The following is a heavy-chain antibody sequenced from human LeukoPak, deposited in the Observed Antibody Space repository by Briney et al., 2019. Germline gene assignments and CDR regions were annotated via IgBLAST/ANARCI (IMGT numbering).Heavy chain of an antibody. CDR2: IKQDGGEK. CDR3: ARDHLRVGATGASDT. J-gene: IGHJ3*02. V-gene: IGHV3-7*05. Sequence: PGGSLRLSCAASRFTFSNYWMSWVRQAPGKGLEWVANIKQDGGEKYYVDSVKGRFTISRDNAKNSLYLQMSSLRAEDTAVYYCARDHLRVGATGASDTWGQGTMVTVSS. D-gene: IGHD1-26*01. CDR1: RFTFSNYW.